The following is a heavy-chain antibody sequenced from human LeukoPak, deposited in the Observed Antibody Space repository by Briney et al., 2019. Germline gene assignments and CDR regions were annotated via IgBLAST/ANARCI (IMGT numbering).Heavy chain of an antibody. CDR2: IKEDGNEK. CDR1: GFTFSDSW. CDR3: ASGFGTDS. Sequence: GGSLRLSCAASGFTFSDSWMNWVRQAPGKGLEWVANIKEDGNEKHYVDSVKGRFTISRDNAKNTLYLQMNSLKVEDTAVYYCASGFGTDSWGQGTLVTVSS. D-gene: IGHD3-10*01. V-gene: IGHV3-7*05. J-gene: IGHJ4*02.